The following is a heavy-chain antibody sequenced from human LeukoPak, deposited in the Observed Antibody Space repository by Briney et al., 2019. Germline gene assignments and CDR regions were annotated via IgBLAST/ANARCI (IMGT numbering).Heavy chain of an antibody. D-gene: IGHD3-10*01. V-gene: IGHV3-30*02. Sequence: GGSLRLSCAASGFTFSSYGMHWVRQAPGKGLEWVAFIRYDGSNKYYADSVKGRFTISRDNSKNTLYLQMNSLRAEDTAVYYCAKQRSLLWFGESFDYWGQGTLVTVSS. J-gene: IGHJ4*02. CDR1: GFTFSSYG. CDR2: IRYDGSNK. CDR3: AKQRSLLWFGESFDY.